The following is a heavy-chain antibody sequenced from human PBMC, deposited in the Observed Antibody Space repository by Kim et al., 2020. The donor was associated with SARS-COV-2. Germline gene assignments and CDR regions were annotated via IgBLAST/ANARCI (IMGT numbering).Heavy chain of an antibody. V-gene: IGHV6-1*01. Sequence: SQTLSLTCAISGDSVSSNSAAWNWIRQSPSRGLEWLGRTYYRSKWYNDYAVSVKSRITINPDTSKNQFSLQLNSVTPEDTAVYYCARERGGILEDIVVVVAAVQDNWFDPWGQGTLVTVSS. CDR1: GDSVSSNSAA. CDR3: ARERGGILEDIVVVVAAVQDNWFDP. J-gene: IGHJ5*02. D-gene: IGHD2-15*01. CDR2: TYYRSKWYN.